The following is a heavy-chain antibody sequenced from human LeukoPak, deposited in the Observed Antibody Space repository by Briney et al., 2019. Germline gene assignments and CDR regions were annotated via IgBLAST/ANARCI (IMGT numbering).Heavy chain of an antibody. CDR1: GYTFTSYY. Sequence: ASVKVSCKASGYTFTSYYMHWVRQAPGQGLEWMGIINPSGGSTSYAQKLQGRVTMTRDTSTSTVYMELSSLRSEDTAVYYCARVSSSQDFDYWGQGTLVTVSS. CDR3: ARVSSSQDFDY. CDR2: INPSGGST. J-gene: IGHJ4*02. V-gene: IGHV1-46*03. D-gene: IGHD6-6*01.